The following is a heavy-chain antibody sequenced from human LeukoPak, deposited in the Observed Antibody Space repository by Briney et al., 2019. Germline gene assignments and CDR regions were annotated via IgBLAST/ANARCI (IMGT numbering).Heavy chain of an antibody. D-gene: IGHD5-24*01. V-gene: IGHV3-74*01. J-gene: IGHJ5*02. CDR2: INSDGSST. CDR1: GFTFSSYW. CDR3: ARDKSRDGSNFGLGWFDP. Sequence: PGGSLRLSCAASGFTFSSYWMHWVRQAPGKGLVWVSRINSDGSSTSYADSVKGRFTISRDNAKNTLYLQMNSLRAEDTAVYYCARDKSRDGSNFGLGWFDPWGQGTLVTVSS.